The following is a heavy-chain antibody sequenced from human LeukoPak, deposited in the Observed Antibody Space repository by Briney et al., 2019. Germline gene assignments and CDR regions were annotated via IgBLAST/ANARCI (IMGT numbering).Heavy chain of an antibody. Sequence: GGSLRLSCAASGFTFSTYAMSWVRHAPGKGLEGVSTISGNGVSTYYANSVKGRFTISRDNSKNTLWLQMNSLRAEDTALYYCAKPQYDSSWYYFDYWGQGTLVTVSS. CDR1: GFTFSTYA. CDR2: ISGNGVST. D-gene: IGHD6-13*01. J-gene: IGHJ4*02. V-gene: IGHV3-23*01. CDR3: AKPQYDSSWYYFDY.